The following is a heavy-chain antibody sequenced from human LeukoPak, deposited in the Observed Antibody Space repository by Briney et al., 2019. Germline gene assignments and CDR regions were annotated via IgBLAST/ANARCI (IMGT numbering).Heavy chain of an antibody. Sequence: SETLSLTCAVYGGSFSGYYWTWIRQPPGKGLEWIGYIYYSGSTNYNPSLKSRVTISVDTSKNQFSLKLSSVTAADTAVYYCARVDSSNWYEYRGYFDYWGQGTLVTVSS. CDR2: IYYSGST. CDR3: ARVDSSNWYEYRGYFDY. D-gene: IGHD6-13*01. J-gene: IGHJ4*02. V-gene: IGHV4-59*01. CDR1: GGSFSGYY.